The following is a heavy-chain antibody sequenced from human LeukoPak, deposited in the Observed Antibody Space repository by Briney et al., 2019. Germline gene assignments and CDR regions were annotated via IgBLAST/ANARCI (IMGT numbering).Heavy chain of an antibody. D-gene: IGHD3-10*01. CDR2: ISAYNGNT. CDR1: GYTFTSYG. J-gene: IGHJ5*02. Sequence: ASVKVSCTASGYTFTSYGISWVRQAPGQGLEWMGWISAYNGNTNYAQKLQGRVTMTTDTSTSTAYMELRSLRSDDTAVYYCARAKRKSMVRGVIIEGNWFDPWGQGTLVTVSS. CDR3: ARAKRKSMVRGVIIEGNWFDP. V-gene: IGHV1-18*04.